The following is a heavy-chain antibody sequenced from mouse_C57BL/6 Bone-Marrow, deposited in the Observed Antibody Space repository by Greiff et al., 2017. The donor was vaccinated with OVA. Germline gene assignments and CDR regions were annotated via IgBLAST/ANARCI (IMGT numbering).Heavy chain of an antibody. CDR1: GFNIKDDY. J-gene: IGHJ3*01. CDR2: IDPENGDT. D-gene: IGHD2-2*01. Sequence: VQLQQSGAELVRPGASVKLSCTASGFNIKDDYMHWVKQRPEQGLEWIGWIDPENGDTEYASKFQGKATITADTSSNTAYLQLSSLTSEDTAVDYWTTGGNDDWCAYWGQGTLVTVSA. V-gene: IGHV14-4*01. CDR3: TTGGNDDWCAY.